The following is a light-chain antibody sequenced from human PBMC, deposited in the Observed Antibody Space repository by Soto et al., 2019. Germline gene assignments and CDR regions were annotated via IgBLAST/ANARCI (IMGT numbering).Light chain of an antibody. V-gene: IGKV3-15*01. CDR2: GAS. CDR3: HQYNNWPPYT. J-gene: IGKJ2*01. CDR1: QSVSTN. Sequence: IVMTQSTATLSVCPGERATLSCRASQSVSTNLAWYQQKPGQAPRLLIYGASARATGIPARFSGSGSGTEFTLTISSLQSEDFAVYYCHQYNNWPPYTFGQGTKLEIK.